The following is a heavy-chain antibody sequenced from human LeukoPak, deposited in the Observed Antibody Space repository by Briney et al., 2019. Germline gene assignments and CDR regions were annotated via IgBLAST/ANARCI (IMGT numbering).Heavy chain of an antibody. CDR3: ARLKLLWSNYFDY. J-gene: IGHJ4*02. CDR1: GFTFSSYW. D-gene: IGHD2-2*01. V-gene: IGHV3-7*01. Sequence: GGSLRLSCAASGFTFSSYWMSWVRQAPGKWLEWVANIKQDGSEKYYVDSVKGRFTISRDNAKNSLYLQMNSLRAEDTAVYYCARLKLLWSNYFDYWGQGTLVTVSS. CDR2: IKQDGSEK.